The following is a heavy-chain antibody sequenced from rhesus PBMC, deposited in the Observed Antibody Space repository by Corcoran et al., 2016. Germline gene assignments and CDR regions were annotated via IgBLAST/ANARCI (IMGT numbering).Heavy chain of an antibody. D-gene: IGHD3-16*01. CDR2: ISDRGRP. CDR3: ARVYSGSYYYFDY. CDR1: GYSISSGYG. Sequence: QVQLQESGPGLVKPSETLSLTCAVSGYSISSGYGWSWIRQPPGKGLEWIGYISDRGRPSYNPSLQIRLTISRDTSKNQFSLTLSSVTAADTAVYYFARVYSGSYYYFDYWGQGVLVTVSS. J-gene: IGHJ4*01. V-gene: IGHV4-122*02.